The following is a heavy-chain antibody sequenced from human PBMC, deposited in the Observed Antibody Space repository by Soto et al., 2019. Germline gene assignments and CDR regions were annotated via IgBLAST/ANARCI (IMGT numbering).Heavy chain of an antibody. CDR3: ARLLNWFDP. J-gene: IGHJ5*02. V-gene: IGHV4-30-2*01. D-gene: IGHD3-10*01. Sequence: SETLSLTCAVSGGSISSGGYSWSWIRQPPGKGLEWIGYIYHSGSTYYNPSLKSRVTISVDRSKNQFSLKLSSVTAADTAVYYCARLLNWFDPWGQGTLVTVSS. CDR2: IYHSGST. CDR1: GGSISSGGYS.